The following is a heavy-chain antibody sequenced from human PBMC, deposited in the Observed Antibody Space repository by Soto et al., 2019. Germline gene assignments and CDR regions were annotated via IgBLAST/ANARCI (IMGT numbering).Heavy chain of an antibody. V-gene: IGHV4-34*01. CDR3: ARGRYSSGWTGRWFDP. CDR2: INHSGST. CDR1: GGSFSGYY. Sequence: SETLSLTCAVYGGSFSGYYWSWIRQPPGKGLEWIGEINHSGSTNYNPSLKSRVTISVDTSKNQFSLKLSSVTAADTAVYYCARGRYSSGWTGRWFDPLGQGTRVTVSS. J-gene: IGHJ5*02. D-gene: IGHD6-19*01.